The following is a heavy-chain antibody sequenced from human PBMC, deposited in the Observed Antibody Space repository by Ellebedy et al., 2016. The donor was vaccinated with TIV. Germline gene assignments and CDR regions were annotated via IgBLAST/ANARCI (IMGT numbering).Heavy chain of an antibody. CDR2: IYQDGGVQ. Sequence: PGGSLRLSCEASGFNFRSYWMSWVRQAPGKGLEWVANIYQDGGVQYYVDSVKGRFTISRDNADNSLFLQMNRLRPEDTAVYFCARRGSYGDYAVQINSWFDTWGRGTLVAVSS. J-gene: IGHJ5*02. CDR1: GFNFRSYW. CDR3: ARRGSYGDYAVQINSWFDT. V-gene: IGHV3-7*01. D-gene: IGHD4-17*01.